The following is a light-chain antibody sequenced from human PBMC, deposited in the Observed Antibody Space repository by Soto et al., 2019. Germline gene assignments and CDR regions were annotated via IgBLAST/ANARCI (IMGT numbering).Light chain of an antibody. J-gene: IGLJ3*02. Sequence: QSALTQPPSASGSLGQSVTISCTGTSSDVGGYNYVSWYQQHPGKAPKLMIYEVSKRPSGVPDRFSGSKSGNTASLTVSGLQAEDEADYYCSSYAGSKNLRVFGGGTKLTVL. CDR3: SSYAGSKNLRV. V-gene: IGLV2-8*01. CDR2: EVS. CDR1: SSDVGGYNY.